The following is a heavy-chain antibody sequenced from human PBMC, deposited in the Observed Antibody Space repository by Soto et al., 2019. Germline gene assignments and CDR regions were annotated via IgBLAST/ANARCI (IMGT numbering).Heavy chain of an antibody. CDR3: TTQGFGGLHGLVDV. D-gene: IGHD3-10*01. CDR1: GGSISSINNNFTSHY. V-gene: IGHV4-61*01. Sequence: QVQLQESGPGLVKPSGTLSLTCTVSGGSISSINNNFTSHYCSWFRLSPGKGLEWIGYISNIGFTRYNPSLKSRVSISVDTSKNQFSLKLSSVTAADTAVYYCTTQGFGGLHGLVDVWGQGTTVTVSS. CDR2: ISNIGFT. J-gene: IGHJ6*02.